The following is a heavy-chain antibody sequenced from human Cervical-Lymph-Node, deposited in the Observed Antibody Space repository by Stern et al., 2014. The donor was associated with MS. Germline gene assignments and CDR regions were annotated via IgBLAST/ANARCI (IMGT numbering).Heavy chain of an antibody. D-gene: IGHD2/OR15-2a*01. CDR1: GFTFEDYA. V-gene: IGHV3-9*01. CDR2: ISWNSGAI. Sequence: QLVESGGGLVQPGRSLRLSCVVSGFTFEDYAMHWVRQVPGKGLEWVSSISWNSGAIAYADSVKGRFIISRDNAMNSLYLQMNSLRAEDTAFYYCGKGLTFIQASHIDYWGQGTLVAVSS. CDR3: GKGLTFIQASHIDY. J-gene: IGHJ4*02.